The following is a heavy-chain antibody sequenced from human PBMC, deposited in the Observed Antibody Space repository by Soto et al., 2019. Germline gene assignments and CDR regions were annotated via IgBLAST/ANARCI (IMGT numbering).Heavy chain of an antibody. CDR3: ARDRQKALVVVAATGGFDY. V-gene: IGHV1-18*04. J-gene: IGHJ4*02. CDR2: TSANSDDT. CDR1: GYIFTHYG. D-gene: IGHD2-15*01. Sequence: QVQLVQSGTEVKEPGASVKVSCKASGYIFTHYGISWVRQAPGQGLEWVAWTSANSDDTNYAPKRQDRVTLTTDTSTGTAYMELRSLRSDDTAVYYCARDRQKALVVVAATGGFDYWGQGTPVTVSS.